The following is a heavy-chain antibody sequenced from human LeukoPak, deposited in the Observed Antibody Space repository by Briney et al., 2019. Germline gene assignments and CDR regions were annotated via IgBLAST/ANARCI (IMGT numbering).Heavy chain of an antibody. Sequence: PGGSLRLSCAASGFTFSSYWTSWVRQAPGKGLEWISGIGASGGDTYKADSVKGRFTISRDNSKNIMYLQMNSLRVDDTAVYYCAKDKCGGTTSCYSDYWGQGTLVTVSS. D-gene: IGHD2-2*01. V-gene: IGHV3-23*01. CDR2: IGASGGDT. CDR3: AKDKCGGTTSCYSDY. CDR1: GFTFSSYW. J-gene: IGHJ4*02.